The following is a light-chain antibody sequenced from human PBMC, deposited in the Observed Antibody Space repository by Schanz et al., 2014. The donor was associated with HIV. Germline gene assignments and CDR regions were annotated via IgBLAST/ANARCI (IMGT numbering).Light chain of an antibody. CDR3: QHRANLPPT. CDR2: GAS. J-gene: IGKJ1*01. CDR1: QSVSTTY. Sequence: EVVLTQSPGTLSLSPGERATLSCRASQSVSTTYVAWYQHKPGQAPRLLIYGASTRATGISARFSGSGSGTDFTLTISSLEPEDFAVYYCQHRANLPPTFAQGTKVEIK. V-gene: IGKV3-11*01.